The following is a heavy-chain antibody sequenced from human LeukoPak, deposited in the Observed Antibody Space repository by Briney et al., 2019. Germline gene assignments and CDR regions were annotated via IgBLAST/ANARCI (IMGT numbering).Heavy chain of an antibody. CDR2: IYTSGST. D-gene: IGHD5-18*01. V-gene: IGHV4-61*02. J-gene: IGHJ4*02. CDR3: ATLGYSYGTDY. CDR1: GDSISSGNYY. Sequence: SETLSLTCTVSGDSISSGNYYWTWIRRPAGKGLEWIGRIYTSGSTNYNPSLKSRVTISVDTSKNQFPLKLSSVTAADTAVYYCATLGYSYGTDYWGQGTLVTVSS.